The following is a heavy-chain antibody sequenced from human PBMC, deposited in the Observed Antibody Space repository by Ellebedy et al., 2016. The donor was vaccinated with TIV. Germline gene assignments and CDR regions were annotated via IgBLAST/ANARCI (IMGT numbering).Heavy chain of an antibody. V-gene: IGHV4-59*08. J-gene: IGHJ5*01. Sequence: SETLSLXCSVSGGSISDYYWSWIRQPPGNGLEWIGYIHYNGNTHYSPSLRSRVTMSVDTSKNQFFLKLGSVTAADTAVYFCARHNRLDDSGGYSEDSWGQGTLVTVSS. CDR1: GGSISDYY. CDR2: IHYNGNT. D-gene: IGHD3-10*01. CDR3: ARHNRLDDSGGYSEDS.